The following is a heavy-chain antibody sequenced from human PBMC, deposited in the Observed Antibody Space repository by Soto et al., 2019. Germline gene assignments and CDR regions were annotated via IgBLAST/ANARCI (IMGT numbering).Heavy chain of an antibody. D-gene: IGHD5-18*01. CDR1: GYTLTELS. Sequence: ASVKVSCKXSGYTLTELSMHWVRQAPGKGLEWMGGIVPDFGTANYAQKFQGRVTITADESTSTAYMELSSLRSEDTAVYYCARTRGYSYGTFDYWGQGTLVTVSS. CDR2: IVPDFGTA. CDR3: ARTRGYSYGTFDY. V-gene: IGHV1-24*01. J-gene: IGHJ4*02.